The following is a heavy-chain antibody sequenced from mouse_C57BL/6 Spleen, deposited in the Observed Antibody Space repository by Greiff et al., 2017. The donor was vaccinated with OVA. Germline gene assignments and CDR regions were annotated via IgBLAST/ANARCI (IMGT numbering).Heavy chain of an antibody. Sequence: VQLQQSGAELVRPGASVKLSCTASGFNIKDYYMHWVKQRPEQGLEWIGRIDPEDGDTEYAPKFQGKATMTADTSSNTAYLQLSSLTSEDTAVYYCTRGAYDGYYLDYWGQGTTLTVSS. V-gene: IGHV14-1*01. CDR3: TRGAYDGYYLDY. J-gene: IGHJ2*01. CDR2: IDPEDGDT. D-gene: IGHD2-3*01. CDR1: GFNIKDYY.